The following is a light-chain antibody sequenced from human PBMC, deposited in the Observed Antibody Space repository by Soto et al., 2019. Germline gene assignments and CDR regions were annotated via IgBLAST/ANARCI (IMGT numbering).Light chain of an antibody. CDR3: QQYYSYPFT. CDR1: QGISSY. V-gene: IGKV1-8*01. Sequence: IQMTQSPSTLSASVGDRVTITCRASQGISSYLAWYQQKPGKAPKLLIYAASTLQSGVPSRFGGSGSGTDFTLTISCLQSEDFATYYCQQYYSYPFTFGPGTKVDIK. J-gene: IGKJ3*01. CDR2: AAS.